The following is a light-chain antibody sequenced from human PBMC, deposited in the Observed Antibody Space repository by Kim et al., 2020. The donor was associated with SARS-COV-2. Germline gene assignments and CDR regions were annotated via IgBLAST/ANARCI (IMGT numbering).Light chain of an antibody. Sequence: GQKVTISCSGSSSNIGQNYVSWYQQFPGTAPKLLIYDNNTRHSGIPDRFSGSKSGTSATLGITGLQTGDEADYYCGTWDSSLKGLVFGGGTQLTVL. J-gene: IGLJ2*01. CDR2: DNN. CDR1: SSNIGQNY. V-gene: IGLV1-51*01. CDR3: GTWDSSLKGLV.